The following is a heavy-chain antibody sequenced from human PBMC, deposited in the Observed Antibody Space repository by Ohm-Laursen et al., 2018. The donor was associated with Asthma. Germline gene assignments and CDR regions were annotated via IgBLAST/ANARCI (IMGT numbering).Heavy chain of an antibody. J-gene: IGHJ5*01. Sequence: GTLSLTCTVSGGSISPGSYFWGWVRQPPGKGLEWIGSIYYSGNTYYNPSLKSRVTISLDTSKSHFSLKLSSVTAADTAVYFCARHWGSPSGRNWFESWGQGTLVTVSS. CDR2: IYYSGNT. CDR1: GGSISPGSYF. CDR3: ARHWGSPSGRNWFES. D-gene: IGHD1-26*01. V-gene: IGHV4-39*01.